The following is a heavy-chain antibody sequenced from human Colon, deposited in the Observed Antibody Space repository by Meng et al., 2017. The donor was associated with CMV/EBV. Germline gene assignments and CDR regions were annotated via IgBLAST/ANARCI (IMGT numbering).Heavy chain of an antibody. D-gene: IGHD6-19*01. CDR1: GGSVNNGSHY. Sequence: VSGGSVNNGSHYWTWLRQPPGKGLEWIGYISYSGNTNYNPSLKSRVTISVDTSRNQFSLKLTSVSAADTATYYCARESSGWSTGVDYWGQGTLVTVSS. J-gene: IGHJ4*02. CDR2: ISYSGNT. CDR3: ARESSGWSTGVDY. V-gene: IGHV4-61*01.